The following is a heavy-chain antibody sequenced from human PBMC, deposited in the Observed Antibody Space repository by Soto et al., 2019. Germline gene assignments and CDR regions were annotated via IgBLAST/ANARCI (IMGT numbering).Heavy chain of an antibody. CDR1: GGSISSGGYY. D-gene: IGHD3-22*01. V-gene: IGHV4-31*03. J-gene: IGHJ4*02. CDR3: ARLDSSRYYYGYYFDY. CDR2: IYYSGST. Sequence: SETLSLTCTVSGGSISSGGYYWSWIRQHPGKGLEWIGYIYYSGSTYYNPSLKSRVTISVDTSKNQFSLKLSSVTAADTAVYYCARLDSSRYYYGYYFDYWGQGTLVTVSS.